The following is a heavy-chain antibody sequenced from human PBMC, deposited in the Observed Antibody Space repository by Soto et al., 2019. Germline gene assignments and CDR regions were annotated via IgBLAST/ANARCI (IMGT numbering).Heavy chain of an antibody. J-gene: IGHJ4*02. V-gene: IGHV3-30*18. Sequence: LRLSCAASGFTFSSYGMHWVRQAPGKGLEWVAVVSYDGSNKYYADSVKGRFTISRDNSKNTLYLQMNSLRAEDTAVYYCAKDTPWYSSGWLDYWGQGALVTVS. D-gene: IGHD6-19*01. CDR2: VSYDGSNK. CDR1: GFTFSSYG. CDR3: AKDTPWYSSGWLDY.